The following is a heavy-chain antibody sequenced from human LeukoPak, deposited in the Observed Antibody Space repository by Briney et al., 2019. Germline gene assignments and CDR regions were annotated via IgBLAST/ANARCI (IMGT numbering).Heavy chain of an antibody. D-gene: IGHD5-18*01. CDR1: GFTFSSYC. V-gene: IGHV3-7*03. Sequence: GGSLRLSCVASGFTFSSYCMSWVRQAPGKGLEWVANIKQDGSEKYYVDSVKGRFTISRDNAKNSLYLQMNSLRAEDTAVYYCARGRIQLWSGYYYGMDVWGQGTTVTVSS. CDR3: ARGRIQLWSGYYYGMDV. CDR2: IKQDGSEK. J-gene: IGHJ6*02.